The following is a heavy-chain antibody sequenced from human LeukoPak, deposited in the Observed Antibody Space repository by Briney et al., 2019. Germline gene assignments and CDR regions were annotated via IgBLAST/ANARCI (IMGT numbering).Heavy chain of an antibody. D-gene: IGHD3-3*01. J-gene: IGHJ4*02. CDR1: GFTVSSNY. Sequence: GGSLRLSCAASGFTVSSNYMSWVRQAPAKGLEGVSVIYSGGSTYYADSVKGRFTISRDNSKNTLYLQMNSLRAEDTAVYYCARDSPGGYGGFFDYWGQGTLVTVSS. V-gene: IGHV3-53*01. CDR3: ARDSPGGYGGFFDY. CDR2: IYSGGST.